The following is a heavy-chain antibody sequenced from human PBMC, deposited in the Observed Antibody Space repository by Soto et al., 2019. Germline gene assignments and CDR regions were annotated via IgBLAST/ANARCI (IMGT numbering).Heavy chain of an antibody. CDR3: AKDYTVAADPSSVILFDY. CDR2: IIANGGT. D-gene: IGHD2-15*01. V-gene: IGHV3-23*01. Sequence: PGGSLRLSCAASGFTCNHYAMSWVRQAPGKGLEWVSIIIANGGTFYADSVKGRFTISRDNSKNTVYLQMSSLRVEDTAIYYCAKDYTVAADPSSVILFDYWGQGALVTVSS. CDR1: GFTCNHYA. J-gene: IGHJ4*02.